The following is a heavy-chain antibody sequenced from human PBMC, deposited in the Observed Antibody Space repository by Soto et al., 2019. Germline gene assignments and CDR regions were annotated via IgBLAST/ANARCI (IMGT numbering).Heavy chain of an antibody. CDR2: ISGSGGST. Sequence: PGGSLRLSCAASGFTFSSYAMSWVRQAPGKGLEWVSAISGSGGSTYYADSVKGRFTISRDNSKNTLYLQMTSLRAEDTAVYYCAKGVSGYDSGPVDYWGQGTLVTVSS. CDR1: GFTFSSYA. D-gene: IGHD5-12*01. J-gene: IGHJ4*02. V-gene: IGHV3-23*01. CDR3: AKGVSGYDSGPVDY.